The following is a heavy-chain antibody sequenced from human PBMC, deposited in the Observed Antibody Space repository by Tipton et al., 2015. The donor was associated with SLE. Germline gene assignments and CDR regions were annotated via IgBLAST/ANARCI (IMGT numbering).Heavy chain of an antibody. D-gene: IGHD3-16*01. Sequence: SLRLSCGTSGFTFRTYLMNWVRQAPGKGLGWVASITIYSDSIQYADSVKGRFSISRDNAKSSLSLQMSNLRAEDTAVYYCTRGQYYFDYWGQGTLVTVSS. CDR1: GFTFRTYL. CDR2: ITIYSDSI. V-gene: IGHV3-21*06. J-gene: IGHJ4*02. CDR3: TRGQYYFDY.